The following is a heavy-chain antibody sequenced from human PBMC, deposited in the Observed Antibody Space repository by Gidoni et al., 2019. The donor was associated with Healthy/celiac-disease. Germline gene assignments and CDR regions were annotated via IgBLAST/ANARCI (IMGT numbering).Heavy chain of an antibody. Sequence: EVQLVESGGGLVKPGWSLRLSCAASGFTFGSYSTNWVRQAPGKGLEWVSSISSSSSYIYYADSVKGRFTISRDNAKNSLYLQMSSRRAEDTAVYYCARDFFDQGPAAPPGPNWFDPWGQGTLVTVSS. J-gene: IGHJ5*02. CDR1: GFTFGSYS. CDR3: ARDFFDQGPAAPPGPNWFDP. CDR2: ISSSSSYI. D-gene: IGHD2-2*01. V-gene: IGHV3-21*01.